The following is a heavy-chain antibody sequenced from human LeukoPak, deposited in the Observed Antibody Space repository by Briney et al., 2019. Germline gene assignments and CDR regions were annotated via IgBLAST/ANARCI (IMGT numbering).Heavy chain of an antibody. D-gene: IGHD2-2*01. Sequence: PGGSVRLSCAASGFTFSSYAMSWLRQAPGKGREWVSAISGSGGSTYYADSVKGRFTISRDNSKNTLYLQMNSLRAEDAAVYDYERAAVIVVYTAGFDYCGHGTTVVTVSS. V-gene: IGHV3-23*01. CDR2: ISGSGGST. J-gene: IGHJ3*01. CDR1: GFTFSSYA. CDR3: ERAAVIVVYTAGFDY.